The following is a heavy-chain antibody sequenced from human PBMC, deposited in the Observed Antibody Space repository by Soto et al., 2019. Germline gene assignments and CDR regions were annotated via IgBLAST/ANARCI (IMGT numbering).Heavy chain of an antibody. CDR2: ISGSGDTT. CDR3: AKEGDFSNTFDH. Sequence: LRLSCAASDFRFTTYVMNWVRQAPGKGLEWVSGISGSGDTTYYADSVKGRFTISRDSSKNTVYLQMNSLRAEDTAVYYCAKEGDFSNTFDHWGQGTLVTVSS. D-gene: IGHD4-4*01. J-gene: IGHJ4*02. V-gene: IGHV3-23*01. CDR1: DFRFTTYV.